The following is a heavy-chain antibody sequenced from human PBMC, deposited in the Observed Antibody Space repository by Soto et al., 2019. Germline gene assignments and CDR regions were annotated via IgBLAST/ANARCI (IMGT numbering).Heavy chain of an antibody. J-gene: IGHJ4*02. CDR1: GFTFSNYG. V-gene: IGHV3-30*03. D-gene: IGHD6-13*01. Sequence: PGGSLRLSCAASGFTFSNYGMYWVRQAPGKGLEWVAVISFDGSEKYHVDSVKGRFTISRDNAKNSLYLQMNSLRAEDTAVYYCVREPAAGAYYFDYWGQGTLVTVSS. CDR2: ISFDGSEK. CDR3: VREPAAGAYYFDY.